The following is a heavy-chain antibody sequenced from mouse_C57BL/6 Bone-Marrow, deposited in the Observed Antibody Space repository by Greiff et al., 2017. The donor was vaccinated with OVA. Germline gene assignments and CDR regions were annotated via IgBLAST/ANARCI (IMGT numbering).Heavy chain of an antibody. D-gene: IGHD2-5*01. Sequence: DVMLVESGGGLVKPGGSLKLSCAASGFTFSSYTMSWVRQTPEKRLEWVATISGGGGNTYYPDSVKGRFTISRDNAKNTLYLQMSSLRSEDTALYYCASHYYSNSYWYFDVWGTGTTVTVSS. V-gene: IGHV5-9*01. CDR3: ASHYYSNSYWYFDV. CDR2: ISGGGGNT. J-gene: IGHJ1*03. CDR1: GFTFSSYT.